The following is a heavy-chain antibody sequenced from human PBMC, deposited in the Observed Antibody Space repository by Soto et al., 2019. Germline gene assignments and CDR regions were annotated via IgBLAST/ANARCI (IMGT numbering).Heavy chain of an antibody. CDR3: ARDLSAVAGLEAGDY. CDR1: GFTFSSYS. V-gene: IGHV3-21*01. Sequence: GGSLRLSCAASGFTFSSYSMNWVRQAPGKGLEWVSSISSSSSYIYYADSVKGRFTISRDNAKNSLYLQMNSLRAEDTAVYYCARDLSAVAGLEAGDYWGQGTRVTVSS. J-gene: IGHJ4*02. D-gene: IGHD6-19*01. CDR2: ISSSSSYI.